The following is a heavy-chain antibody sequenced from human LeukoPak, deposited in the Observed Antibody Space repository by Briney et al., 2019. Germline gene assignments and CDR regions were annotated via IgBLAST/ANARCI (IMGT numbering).Heavy chain of an antibody. CDR3: ARADYGGNSEIFDY. CDR2: IWYDGSNK. D-gene: IGHD4-23*01. CDR1: GFTFSSYG. Sequence: GGSLRPSCAASGFTFSSYGMHWVRQAPGKGLEWVAVIWYDGSNKYYADSVKGRFTISRDNSKNTLYLQMNSLRAEDTAVYYCARADYGGNSEIFDYWGQGTLVTVSS. J-gene: IGHJ4*02. V-gene: IGHV3-33*01.